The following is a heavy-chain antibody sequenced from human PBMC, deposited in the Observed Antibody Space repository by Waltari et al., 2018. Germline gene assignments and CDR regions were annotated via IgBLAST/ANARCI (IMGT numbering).Heavy chain of an antibody. CDR2: ISSNGDGK. CDR1: GLPFDNYA. D-gene: IGHD3-16*01. V-gene: IGHV3-9*01. Sequence: EVQLVESGGGLVQPGRSLRLSCAASGLPFDNYAMAWVRQVPGKGPEWVSGISSNGDGKGYTESVKGRFTISRDNGKNSLYLQMDSLRVEDTAVYYCARDPTSYIPRSYGPWYFDLWGRGTLVSVSS. CDR3: ARDPTSYIPRSYGPWYFDL. J-gene: IGHJ2*01.